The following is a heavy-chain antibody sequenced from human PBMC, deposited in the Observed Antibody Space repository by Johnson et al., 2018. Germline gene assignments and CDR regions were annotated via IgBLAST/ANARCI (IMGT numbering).Heavy chain of an antibody. CDR1: GFTFSSYG. CDR2: ISYDGSNK. J-gene: IGHJ6*02. CDR3: ATLYGDRPAPGLYYYYGMDV. D-gene: IGHD4-17*01. V-gene: IGHV3-30*03. Sequence: QVQLVQSGGGVVQPGRSLRLSCAASGFTFSSYGMHWVRQAPGKGLEWVAVISYDGSNKYYADSVKGRFTISRDNSKNTLYLQMNSLRAEDTAVYYCATLYGDRPAPGLYYYYGMDVWGQGTTVTVSS.